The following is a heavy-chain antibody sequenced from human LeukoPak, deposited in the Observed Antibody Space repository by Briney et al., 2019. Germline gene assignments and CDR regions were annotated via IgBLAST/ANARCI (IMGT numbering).Heavy chain of an antibody. J-gene: IGHJ4*02. CDR2: ISWNSGSI. CDR3: AKDGWLESGRTPFYFDS. Sequence: PGGSLRLSCAASGFTFDDYAMHWVRQAPGKGLEWVSGISWNSGSIGYADSVKGRFAISRDNARNSLYLQMSSLRVEDTAVYYCAKDGWLESGRTPFYFDSWGQGTLVTVSS. D-gene: IGHD3-10*01. V-gene: IGHV3-9*01. CDR1: GFTFDDYA.